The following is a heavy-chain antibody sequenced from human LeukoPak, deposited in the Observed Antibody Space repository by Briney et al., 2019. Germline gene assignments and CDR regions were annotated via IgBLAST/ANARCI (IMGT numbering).Heavy chain of an antibody. CDR2: INPSGGST. CDR1: GYTFTSYY. CDR3: ARDPQTDIYYMGEAFDI. V-gene: IGHV1-46*03. J-gene: IGHJ3*02. Sequence: ASVKVSCKXSGYTFTSYYMHWVRQAPRQGLEWMGIINPSGGSTSYAQKFQGRVTMTRDTSTSTVYMELSSLRSEDTAVYYCARDPQTDIYYMGEAFDIWGQGTMVTVSS. D-gene: IGHD3-10*01.